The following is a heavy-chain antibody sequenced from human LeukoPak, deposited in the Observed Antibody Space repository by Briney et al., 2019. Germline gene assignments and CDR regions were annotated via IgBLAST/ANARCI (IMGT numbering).Heavy chain of an antibody. D-gene: IGHD6-13*01. Sequence: GGSLRLSCVASGFAFNNYRMNWVRQAPGKGLEWVSVISGSGDSTYYADSVKGRFTISRDNSKSTLYLQMNSLRADDTALYYCAQGATGSSLNWFDPWGQGTLVTVSS. CDR1: GFAFNNYR. CDR2: ISGSGDST. CDR3: AQGATGSSLNWFDP. V-gene: IGHV3-23*01. J-gene: IGHJ5*02.